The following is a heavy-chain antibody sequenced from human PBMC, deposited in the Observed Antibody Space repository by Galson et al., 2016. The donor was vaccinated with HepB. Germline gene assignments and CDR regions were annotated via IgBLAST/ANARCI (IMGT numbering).Heavy chain of an antibody. V-gene: IGHV3-74*01. CDR2: INSDGTIS. Sequence: SLRLSCAGSGFTFSIYAMSWVRQAPGKGLVWVSRINSDGTISNYADSVKGRFTISRDNAKNTLYLQMNSLRAEDTAVYFCVRDHSVVPTTAYNWFDPWGRGTLVTVSS. J-gene: IGHJ5*02. CDR1: GFTFSIYA. CDR3: VRDHSVVPTTAYNWFDP. D-gene: IGHD4-23*01.